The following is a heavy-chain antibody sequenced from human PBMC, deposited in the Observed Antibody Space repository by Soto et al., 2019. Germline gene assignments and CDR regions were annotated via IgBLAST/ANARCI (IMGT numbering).Heavy chain of an antibody. CDR2: IYYSGST. J-gene: IGHJ6*02. Sequence: QVHLQESGPGLVKPSDTLSLICAVSGYSISNSNWWGWIRQSPGKGLEWIGYIYYSGSTLYNTSLKSRVTMSVDTSKNHFSLKLSSATAVDTAVYYCARSLYDSSIYVYGMDVWGQGTTVTVSS. CDR3: ARSLYDSSIYVYGMDV. V-gene: IGHV4-28*01. CDR1: GYSISNSNW. D-gene: IGHD3-22*01.